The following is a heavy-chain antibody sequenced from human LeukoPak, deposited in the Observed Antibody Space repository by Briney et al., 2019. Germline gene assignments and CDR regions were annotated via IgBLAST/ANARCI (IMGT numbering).Heavy chain of an antibody. D-gene: IGHD6-13*01. CDR1: GGSISSYY. Sequence: PSETLSLTCTVSGGSISSYYWSWIRQPPGKGLEWIGYIYYSGSTNYNPSLKSRVTISVDTSKNQFSLKLSSVTAADTAVYYCAGRRIAAAGTLFDPWGQGTLVTVSS. V-gene: IGHV4-59*01. J-gene: IGHJ5*02. CDR2: IYYSGST. CDR3: AGRRIAAAGTLFDP.